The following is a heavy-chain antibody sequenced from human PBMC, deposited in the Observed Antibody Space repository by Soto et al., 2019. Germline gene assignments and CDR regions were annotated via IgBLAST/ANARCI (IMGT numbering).Heavy chain of an antibody. CDR3: ARGGLRFLDCAMDV. J-gene: IGHJ6*01. Sequence: QVQLVQSGAEVKKPGSSVKVSCKASGGTFSSYAISWVRQAPGQGLEWMGGIIPIFGSTNYAQKFQGRVTIAADESTSTAYMELSSLRSEDTAVYYCARGGLRFLDCAMDVWGQGTTVTVSS. CDR1: GGTFSSYA. D-gene: IGHD3-3*01. V-gene: IGHV1-69*12. CDR2: IIPIFGST.